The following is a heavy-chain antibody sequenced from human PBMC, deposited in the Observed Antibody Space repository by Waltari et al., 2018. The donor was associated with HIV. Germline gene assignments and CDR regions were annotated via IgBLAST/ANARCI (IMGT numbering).Heavy chain of an antibody. CDR3: AGRSPARRLNWFDP. V-gene: IGHV3-7*01. CDR1: GFTFSSYW. CDR2: IKQDGSEK. J-gene: IGHJ5*02. D-gene: IGHD2-8*01. Sequence: EVQLVESGGGLVQPGGSLRLSCAASGFTFSSYWMSWVRLAPGKGLEWVANIKQDGSEKYYLDSMKGRFTISRDNAKNSLYLQINSLRAEDTAVYYCAGRSPARRLNWFDPWGQGTLVIVSS.